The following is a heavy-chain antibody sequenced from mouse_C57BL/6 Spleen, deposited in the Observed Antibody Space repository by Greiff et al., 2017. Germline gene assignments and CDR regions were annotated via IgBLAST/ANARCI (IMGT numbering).Heavy chain of an antibody. Sequence: EVQLVESGGDLVKPGGSLKLSCAASGFTFSSYGMSWVRQAPDKRLEWVATISSGGSYTYSPDSVKGRFTISRDNAKNTLYLQMSSLKSEDTAMYYCARHHYYGSSYGYFDYWGQGTTLTVSS. CDR1: GFTFSSYG. J-gene: IGHJ2*01. V-gene: IGHV5-6*01. D-gene: IGHD1-1*01. CDR2: ISSGGSYT. CDR3: ARHHYYGSSYGYFDY.